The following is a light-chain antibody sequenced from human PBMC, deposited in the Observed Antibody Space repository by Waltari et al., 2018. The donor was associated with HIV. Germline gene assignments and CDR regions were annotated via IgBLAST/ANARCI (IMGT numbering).Light chain of an antibody. V-gene: IGKV1-39*01. CDR3: QQYYSTPWT. Sequence: DIQMTQSPSSLSASVGDRVTITCRASQSISSYFNWYQQKPGKAPKLLIYAASRLESGVPARFSGSGSGTDFTLTISRLQPEDFATYYCQQYYSTPWTFGQGTKVEIK. J-gene: IGKJ1*01. CDR2: AAS. CDR1: QSISSY.